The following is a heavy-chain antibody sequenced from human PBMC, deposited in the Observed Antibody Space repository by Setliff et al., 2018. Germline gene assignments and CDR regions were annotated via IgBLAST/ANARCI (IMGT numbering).Heavy chain of an antibody. CDR1: GYTFTGYC. Sequence: SVKVSCKASGYTFTGYCMHWVRQAPGQGLEWMGWINPNSGGTNYAQKFQGRVTMTRDTSISTAYMELSRLRSDDTAVYYCARGGGSSSWYDAFDIWGQGTMVTVSS. CDR2: INPNSGGT. J-gene: IGHJ3*02. V-gene: IGHV1-2*02. CDR3: ARGGGSSSWYDAFDI. D-gene: IGHD6-13*01.